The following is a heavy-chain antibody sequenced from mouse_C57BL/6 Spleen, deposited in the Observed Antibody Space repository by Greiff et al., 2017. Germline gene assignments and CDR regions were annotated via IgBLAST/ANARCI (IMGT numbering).Heavy chain of an antibody. J-gene: IGHJ3*01. CDR2: ISYDGSN. D-gene: IGHD3-3*01. CDR1: GYSITSGYY. CDR3: ARDEGDLAWFAY. Sequence: VQLQQSGPGLVKPSQSLSLTCSVSGYSITSGYYWNWIRQFPGNKLEWMGYISYDGSNNYNPALKNRISITRDTSKNQLFLKLNSVTTEDTATYCCARDEGDLAWFAYWGQGTLVTVSA. V-gene: IGHV3-6*01.